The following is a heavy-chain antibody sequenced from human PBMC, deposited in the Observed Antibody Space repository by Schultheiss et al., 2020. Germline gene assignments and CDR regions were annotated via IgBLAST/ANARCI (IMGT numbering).Heavy chain of an antibody. CDR2: IYYSGST. CDR1: GGSISSYY. V-gene: IGHV4-59*06. J-gene: IGHJ4*02. D-gene: IGHD2-15*01. Sequence: SETLSLTCTVSGGSISSYYWSWIRQHPGKGLEWIGYIYYSGSTYYNPSLKSRVTISVDTSKNQFSLKLSSVTAADTAVYYCARVTSGARTFDYWGQGTLVTVSS. CDR3: ARVTSGARTFDY.